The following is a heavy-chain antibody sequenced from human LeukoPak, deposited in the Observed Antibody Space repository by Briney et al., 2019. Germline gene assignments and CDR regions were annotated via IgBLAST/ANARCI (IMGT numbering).Heavy chain of an antibody. V-gene: IGHV3-23*01. CDR2: ISDSGGRT. D-gene: IGHD2-15*01. J-gene: IGHJ4*02. CDR1: GITLSNYG. CDR3: ARGYCSGGSCYPHFDY. Sequence: PGGSLRLPCAVSGITLSNYGMSWVRQAPGKGLEWVAGISDSGGRTNYADSVKGRFTISRDNRKNTLYLQMNSLRAEDTAVYYCARGYCSGGSCYPHFDYWGQGTLVTVSS.